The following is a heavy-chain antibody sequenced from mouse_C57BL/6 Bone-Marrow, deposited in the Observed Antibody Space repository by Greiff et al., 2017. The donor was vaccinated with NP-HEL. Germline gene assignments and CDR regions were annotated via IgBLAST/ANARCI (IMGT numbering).Heavy chain of an antibody. CDR1: GYTFTSYW. V-gene: IGHV1-7*01. CDR3: ARSHPWFAY. CDR2: INPSSGYT. J-gene: IGHJ3*01. Sequence: VQRVESGAELAKPGASVKLSCKASGYTFTSYWMHWVKQRPGQGLEWIGYINPSSGYTKYNQKFKDKVTLTADKSSSTAYMQLSSLTYEDSAVYYCARSHPWFAYWGQGTLVTVSA.